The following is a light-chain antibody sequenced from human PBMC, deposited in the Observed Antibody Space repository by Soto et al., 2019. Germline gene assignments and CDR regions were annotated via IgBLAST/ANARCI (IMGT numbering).Light chain of an antibody. J-gene: IGLJ2*01. CDR2: QDS. V-gene: IGLV3-1*01. CDR1: KLGDKY. Sequence: SYELTQPPSVSVSPGQTASITCSGDKLGDKYACWYQQKPGQSPVLVIYQDSKRPSGIPERFSGSNSGNTATLTISGTQAMDEADYYCQAWDSSRYVVFGGGTKLTV. CDR3: QAWDSSRYVV.